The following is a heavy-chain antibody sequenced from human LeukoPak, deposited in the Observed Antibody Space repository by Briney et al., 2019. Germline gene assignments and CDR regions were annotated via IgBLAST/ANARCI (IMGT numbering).Heavy chain of an antibody. J-gene: IGHJ4*02. CDR3: AKGGTTVVDY. D-gene: IGHD4-23*01. CDR1: GFTFDNYA. V-gene: IGHV3-9*01. CDR2: INWNSGGI. Sequence: GGSLRLSCEVSGFTFDNYAMHWVRQAPGKGLEWVSLINWNSGGIDYADSVKGRFTISRDNAKNSLYLQMNSLRAEDTAVYYCAKGGTTVVDYWGQGTLVTVSS.